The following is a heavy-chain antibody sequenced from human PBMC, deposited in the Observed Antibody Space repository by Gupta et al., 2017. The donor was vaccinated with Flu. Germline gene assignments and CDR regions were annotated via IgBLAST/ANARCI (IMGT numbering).Heavy chain of an antibody. D-gene: IGHD6-13*01. Sequence: QVQLVQSGAEVKKPGASVKVSCKASGYTFTSYTMHWVRQAPGQRLEWMTWIDAGNGNTKYSQNFQDRVTITRDTSASTAYMELTSLRSEDTAVYYCGRSILGQQIDYWGQGTLVTVSS. J-gene: IGHJ4*02. CDR3: GRSILGQQIDY. V-gene: IGHV1-3*01. CDR1: GYTFTSYT. CDR2: IDAGNGNT.